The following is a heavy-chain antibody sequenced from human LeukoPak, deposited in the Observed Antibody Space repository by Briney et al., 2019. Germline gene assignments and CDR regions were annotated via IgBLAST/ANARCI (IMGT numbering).Heavy chain of an antibody. CDR3: ARGSGDYDFWSGYYYYYYYYGMDV. CDR2: INHSGST. V-gene: IGHV4-34*01. Sequence: SETLSLTCAVCGGSFSGYYWSWIRQPPGKGLEWIGEINHSGSTNYNPSLKSRVTISVDTSKNQFSLKLSSVTAADTAVYYCARGSGDYDFWSGYYYYYYYYGMDVWGQGTTVTVSS. CDR1: GGSFSGYY. D-gene: IGHD3-3*01. J-gene: IGHJ6*02.